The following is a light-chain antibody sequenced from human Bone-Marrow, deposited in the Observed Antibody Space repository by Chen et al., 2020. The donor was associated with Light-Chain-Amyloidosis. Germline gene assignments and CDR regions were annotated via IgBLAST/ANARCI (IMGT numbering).Light chain of an antibody. V-gene: IGKV4-1*01. CDR1: QSVLYSSDNKNY. CDR3: QQYYSRIT. J-gene: IGKJ5*01. CDR2: WAS. Sequence: DIVMTQPPEPLPVSPREGATITCKSSQSVLYSSDNKNYLAWYQQKPGQPPKLLISWASTRESGVPDRFSGSGSGTDFTLTISSLQAEDVAVYFCQQYYSRITFGQGTRLEIK.